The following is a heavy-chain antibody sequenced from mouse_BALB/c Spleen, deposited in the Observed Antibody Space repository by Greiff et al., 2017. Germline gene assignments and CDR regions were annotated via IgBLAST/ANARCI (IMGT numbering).Heavy chain of an antibody. V-gene: IGHV5-9-3*01. Sequence: VQLKESGGGLVKPGGSLKLSCAASGFTFSSYAMSWVRQTPEKRLEWVATISSGGSYTYYPDSVKGRFTISRDNAKNTLYLQMSSLRSEDTAMYYCARPPFAYWGQGTLVTVSA. CDR3: ARPPFAY. J-gene: IGHJ3*01. CDR2: ISSGGSYT. CDR1: GFTFSSYA.